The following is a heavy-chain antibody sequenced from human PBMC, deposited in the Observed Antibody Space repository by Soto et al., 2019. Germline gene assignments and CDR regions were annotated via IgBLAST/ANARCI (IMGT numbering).Heavy chain of an antibody. CDR1: GYTFTSYG. J-gene: IGHJ4*02. CDR2: ISAYNGNT. CDR3: ARRFQSVYSYGSVGLDY. V-gene: IGHV1-18*01. D-gene: IGHD5-18*01. Sequence: QVQLVQSGAEVKKPGASVKVSCKASGYTFTSYGISWVRQAPGQGLEWMGWISAYNGNTNYAQKLQGRVNMTTDTSTSTAYMELRSLRSDDTAVYYCARRFQSVYSYGSVGLDYWGQGNLVTVSS.